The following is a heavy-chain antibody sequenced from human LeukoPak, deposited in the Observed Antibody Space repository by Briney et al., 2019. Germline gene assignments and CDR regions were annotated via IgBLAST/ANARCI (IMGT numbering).Heavy chain of an antibody. CDR2: VYYSGTT. Sequence: PSETLSLTRSVSGGSISRYHWSWIRQPPGKGLEWIGYVYYSGTTNYNPSLKSRVTISVDTSKNQFSLKLSSVTAADTAVYYCAATYYYDSSGLYYFDYWGQGTLVTVSS. CDR3: AATYYYDSSGLYYFDY. V-gene: IGHV4-59*12. J-gene: IGHJ4*02. D-gene: IGHD3-22*01. CDR1: GGSISRYH.